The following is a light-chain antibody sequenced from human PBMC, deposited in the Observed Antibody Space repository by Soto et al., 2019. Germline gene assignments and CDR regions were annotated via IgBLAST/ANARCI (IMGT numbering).Light chain of an antibody. CDR3: QHLNGYPRT. Sequence: DIQLTQSPSLLPASVGDRVTITCRASQAISSYLAWYQQKPGKAPKLLIYAASTLQSGVPSRFSGSGSGTEFTLTTSSLQPEDFATYYCQHLNGYPRTFGQGTKVEI. J-gene: IGKJ1*01. V-gene: IGKV1-9*01. CDR1: QAISSY. CDR2: AAS.